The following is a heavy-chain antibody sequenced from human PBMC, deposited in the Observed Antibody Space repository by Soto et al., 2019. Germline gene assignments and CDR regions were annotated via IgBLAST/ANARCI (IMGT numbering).Heavy chain of an antibody. CDR1: GGSISSYN. V-gene: IGHV4-59*12. D-gene: IGHD4-17*01. CDR3: ARDDDYDSYGDY. J-gene: IGHJ4*02. Sequence: SETLSLTCTVSGGSISSYNWRWIRQPPGKGLEWIGYIYYSGSTYYNPSLKSRVTISVDTSKNQFSLKLSSVTAADTAVYYCARDDDYDSYGDYWGQGTLVTVSS. CDR2: IYYSGST.